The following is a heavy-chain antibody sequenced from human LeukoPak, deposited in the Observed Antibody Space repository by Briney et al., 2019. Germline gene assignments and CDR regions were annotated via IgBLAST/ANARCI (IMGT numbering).Heavy chain of an antibody. CDR3: ARGGYCSSTSCYGDWFDP. J-gene: IGHJ5*02. Sequence: KPSETLSLTCTVSGGSISSYYWSWIRQPAGKGLEWIGRIYTSGSTNYNPSLKSRVTMSVDTSKNQFSLKLSSVTAADTAVYYCARGGYCSSTSCYGDWFDPWGQGTLVTVSS. CDR1: GGSISSYY. CDR2: IYTSGST. V-gene: IGHV4-4*07. D-gene: IGHD2-2*01.